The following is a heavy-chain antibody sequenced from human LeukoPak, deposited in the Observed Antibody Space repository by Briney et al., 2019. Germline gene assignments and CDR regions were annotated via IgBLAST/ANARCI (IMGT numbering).Heavy chain of an antibody. CDR3: ARVDWGSFAFDI. J-gene: IGHJ3*02. V-gene: IGHV3-48*01. Sequence: GGSLRLSCAASGFTFSNYNMNWVRQAPGKGLEWLSYINTSSTVYYADSVKGRFTIFRSDAKNSPFLQQKSLRADDATVLYCARVDWGSFAFDIWGQGTMVTVSS. CDR1: GFTFSNYN. D-gene: IGHD7-27*01. CDR2: INTSSTV.